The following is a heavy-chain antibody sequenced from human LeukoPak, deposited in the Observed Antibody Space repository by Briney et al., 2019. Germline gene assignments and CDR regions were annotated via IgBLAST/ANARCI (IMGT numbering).Heavy chain of an antibody. CDR2: ISSSSSYI. J-gene: IGHJ5*02. CDR3: ARVNFGVVIIHHTNLFDP. Sequence: GGSLRLSCAASGFTFSSYSMNWVRQAPGKGLEWVASISSSSSYIYYADSVKGRFTISRDNAKNSLYLQMNSLRAEDTAVYYCARVNFGVVIIHHTNLFDPWGQGTLVTVSS. D-gene: IGHD3-3*01. V-gene: IGHV3-21*01. CDR1: GFTFSSYS.